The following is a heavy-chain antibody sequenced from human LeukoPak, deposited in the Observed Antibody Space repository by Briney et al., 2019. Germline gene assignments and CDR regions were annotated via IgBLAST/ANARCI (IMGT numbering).Heavy chain of an antibody. CDR3: ARGSTYYYDSSGYYYRQDYYYYYMDV. D-gene: IGHD3-22*01. V-gene: IGHV4-34*01. Sequence: SETLSLTCAVYGGSFSGYYWSWIRQPPGKGLDGIGEINHSGSTNYNPSLKSRVTISVDTSKNQFSLKLSSVTAADTAVYYCARGSTYYYDSSGYYYRQDYYYYYMDVWGKGTTVTVSS. CDR1: GGSFSGYY. J-gene: IGHJ6*03. CDR2: INHSGST.